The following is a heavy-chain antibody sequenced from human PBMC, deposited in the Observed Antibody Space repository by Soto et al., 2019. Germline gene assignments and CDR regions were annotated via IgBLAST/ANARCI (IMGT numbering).Heavy chain of an antibody. Sequence: QVQLVQSGAEVKKPGSSVKVSCKASGGIFNRYSVSWVRQAPGQGLEWMGRIIPLFGITNYAQKFQGRVMITADKSTNTAYMEVNGLRSEDTALYCCATFYGGDCTTTTCYGDFDYWGQGTLVTVTS. V-gene: IGHV1-69*02. J-gene: IGHJ4*02. CDR1: GGIFNRYS. CDR2: IIPLFGIT. CDR3: ATFYGGDCTTTTCYGDFDY. D-gene: IGHD2-2*01.